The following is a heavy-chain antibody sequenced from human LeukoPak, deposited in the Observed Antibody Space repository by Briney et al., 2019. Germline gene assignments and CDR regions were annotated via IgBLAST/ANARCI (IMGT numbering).Heavy chain of an antibody. CDR1: GASITSYY. CDR3: ARYSSSSSFDC. J-gene: IGHJ4*02. CDR2: IYTSGST. Sequence: SETLSLTCSVSGASITSYYWSWIRQPAGKGLEWIGRIYTSGSTDYNPSLKSRVTMSVDTSKNQFSLKLNSVTAADTAVYYCARYSSSSSFDCWGQGTQVTVSS. D-gene: IGHD6-13*01. V-gene: IGHV4-4*07.